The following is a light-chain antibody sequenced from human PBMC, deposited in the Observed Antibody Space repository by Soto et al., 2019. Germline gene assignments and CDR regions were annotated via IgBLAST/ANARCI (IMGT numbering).Light chain of an antibody. CDR1: SSDVGDYNY. CDR3: SSYTSSSTRV. V-gene: IGLV2-14*01. J-gene: IGLJ1*01. Sequence: QSALTQPSSVSGSPGQSITISCTGTSSDVGDYNYVSWYQQHPGKAPKLMIFDVSNRPSGVSNRFSGSKSGNTASLTISGLHAEDEADYYFSSYTSSSTRVFGTGTKLTVL. CDR2: DVS.